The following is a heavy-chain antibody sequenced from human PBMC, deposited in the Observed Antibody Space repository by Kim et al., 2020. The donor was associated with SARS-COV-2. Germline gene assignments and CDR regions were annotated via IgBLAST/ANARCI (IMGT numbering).Heavy chain of an antibody. CDR3: AKDGSSGWYRGSEFDY. J-gene: IGHJ4*02. CDR2: ISWNSGSI. V-gene: IGHV3-9*01. Sequence: GGSLRLSCAASGFTFDDYGMHWVRQAPGKGLEWVSGISWNSGSIGYADSVKGRFTISRDNAKNSLYLQMNSLRAEDTALYYCAKDGSSGWYRGSEFDYWGQGTLVTVSS. D-gene: IGHD6-19*01. CDR1: GFTFDDYG.